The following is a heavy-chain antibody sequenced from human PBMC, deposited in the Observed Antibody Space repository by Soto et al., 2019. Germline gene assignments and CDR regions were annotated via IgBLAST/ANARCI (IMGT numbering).Heavy chain of an antibody. CDR1: GYTFTGYA. CDR3: ARAVAVPADFNY. CDR2: INAGNGNT. D-gene: IGHD6-19*01. V-gene: IGHV1-3*05. J-gene: IGHJ4*02. Sequence: QVQLVQSGAEEKKPGASVEVSCKASGYTFTGYAMHWVRQAPGQRLEWMGWINAGNGNTKYSQKFQGRVTITRDTSASTAYMELSSLRSEDTAVYYCARAVAVPADFNYWGQGTLVTVSS.